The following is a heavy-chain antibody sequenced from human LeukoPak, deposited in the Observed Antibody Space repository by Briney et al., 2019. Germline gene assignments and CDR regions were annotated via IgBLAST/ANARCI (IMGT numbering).Heavy chain of an antibody. Sequence: PGGSLRLSCAASGFTFSSYAMSWVRQAPGKGLEWVSYISSSGSTIYYADSVKGRFTISRDNAKNSLYLQMNSLRAEDTAVYYCAAPDLTSDDYWGQGTLVTVSS. CDR3: AAPDLTSDDY. CDR1: GFTFSSYA. CDR2: ISSSGSTI. J-gene: IGHJ4*02. V-gene: IGHV3-48*04.